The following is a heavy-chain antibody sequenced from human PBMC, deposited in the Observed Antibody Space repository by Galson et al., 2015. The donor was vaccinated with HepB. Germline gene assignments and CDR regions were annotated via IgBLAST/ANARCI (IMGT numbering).Heavy chain of an antibody. CDR3: AREGIAVAWEAFDI. Sequence: SLRLSCAASGFTFSSYSMNWVRQAPGKGLEWVSYISSSSSTIYYADSVKGRFTISRDNAKNSLYLQMNSLRAEDTAVYYCAREGIAVAWEAFDIWGQGTMVTVSS. CDR1: GFTFSSYS. V-gene: IGHV3-48*04. D-gene: IGHD6-19*01. J-gene: IGHJ3*02. CDR2: ISSSSSTI.